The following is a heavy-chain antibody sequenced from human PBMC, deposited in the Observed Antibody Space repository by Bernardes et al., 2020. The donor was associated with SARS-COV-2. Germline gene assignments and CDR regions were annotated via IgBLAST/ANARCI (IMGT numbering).Heavy chain of an antibody. CDR1: GGSISSSSYY. CDR2: FHSSGSA. J-gene: IGHJ4*02. V-gene: IGHV4-39*01. Sequence: SETLSLTCSVSGGSISSSSYYWGWIRQPPGKGLEWIGSFHSSGSAYYNPSLKSRVTISVDTSKNQFSLKVSSVTAADTAVFYCVRQGRLNLLRAFDYWGQGTVVTISS. CDR3: VRQGRLNLLRAFDY. D-gene: IGHD5-12*01.